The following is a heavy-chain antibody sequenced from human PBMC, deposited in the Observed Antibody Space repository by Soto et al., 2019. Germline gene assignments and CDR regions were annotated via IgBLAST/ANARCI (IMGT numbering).Heavy chain of an antibody. CDR3: ATRRDASYYYYGMDV. V-gene: IGHV3-23*01. CDR2: ISGSGGST. Sequence: PGGSLRPSCAGSGFTFITYAMSWVRQAPGKGLEWVSAISGSGGSTYYAASVKGRFTISRDNSKNTLFLQMNSLRAEDTAVYYCATRRDASYYYYGMDVWGQGTTVTVSS. CDR1: GFTFITYA. J-gene: IGHJ6*02. D-gene: IGHD2-2*01.